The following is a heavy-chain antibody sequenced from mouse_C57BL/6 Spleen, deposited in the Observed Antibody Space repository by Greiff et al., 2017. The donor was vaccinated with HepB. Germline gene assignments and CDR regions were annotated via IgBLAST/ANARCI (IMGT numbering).Heavy chain of an antibody. CDR2: INPNNGGT. V-gene: IGHV1-26*01. CDR3: AIISYDPYAMDY. D-gene: IGHD2-4*01. Sequence: EVQLQQSGPELVKPGASVKISCKASGYTFTDYYMNWVKQSHGKSLEWIGDINPNNGGTSYNQKFKGKATLTVDKSSSTAYMELRSRTSEDAAVYYLAIISYDPYAMDYWGQVTSVTVSS. J-gene: IGHJ4*01. CDR1: GYTFTDYY.